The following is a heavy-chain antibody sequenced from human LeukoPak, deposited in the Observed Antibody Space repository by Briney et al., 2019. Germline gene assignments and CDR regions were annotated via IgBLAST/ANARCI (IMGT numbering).Heavy chain of an antibody. Sequence: SETLSLTCTVSGGSISSYFYIWVRQPPGKGLEWIGYIYYSGSTNYNPSLKSRVTISVDTSKNQFSLKLSSVTAADTAVYYCAGTYSSSWYRYFDYWGQGTLVTVSS. D-gene: IGHD6-13*01. CDR2: IYYSGST. CDR1: GGSISSYF. CDR3: AGTYSSSWYRYFDY. V-gene: IGHV4-59*08. J-gene: IGHJ4*02.